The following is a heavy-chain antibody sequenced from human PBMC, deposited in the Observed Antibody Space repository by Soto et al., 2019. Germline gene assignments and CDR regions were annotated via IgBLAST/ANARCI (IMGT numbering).Heavy chain of an antibody. Sequence: SETLSLTCTVSGASISSSYWSWIRQPPGKGLEWIGYIFHSGTTNYNPSLKSRVTISVDTSKNQFSLNLSSLTTADTAVYFFAKRGNRYSNPSSGVGGFCYWGQGTPVTVSS. CDR3: AKRGNRYSNPSSGVGGFCY. V-gene: IGHV4-59*01. CDR2: IFHSGTT. CDR1: GASISSSY. D-gene: IGHD5-12*01. J-gene: IGHJ4*02.